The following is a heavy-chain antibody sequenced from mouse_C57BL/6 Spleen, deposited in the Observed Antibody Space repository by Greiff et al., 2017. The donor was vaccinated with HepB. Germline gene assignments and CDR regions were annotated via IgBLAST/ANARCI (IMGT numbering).Heavy chain of an antibody. CDR1: GYTFTSYG. D-gene: IGHD1-1*01. CDR3: SLTSDGYYFDY. CDR2: IYPRSGNT. V-gene: IGHV1-81*01. J-gene: IGHJ2*01. Sequence: QVHVKQSGAELARPGASVKLSCKASGYTFTSYGISWVKQRTGQGLEWIGEIYPRSGNTYYNEKFKGKATLTADKSSSTAYIELRSLTSEDSAVYFCSLTSDGYYFDYWGQGTTLTVSS.